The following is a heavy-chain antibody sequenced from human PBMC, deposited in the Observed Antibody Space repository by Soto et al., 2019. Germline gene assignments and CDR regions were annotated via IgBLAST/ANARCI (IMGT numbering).Heavy chain of an antibody. V-gene: IGHV4-59*01. J-gene: IGHJ4*02. D-gene: IGHD3-22*01. CDR2: IYYSGST. CDR3: ARGGRYYDSSGYSR. Sequence: SETLSLTCTVSGGSISSYYWSWVRQPPGKGLEWIGYIYYSGSTNYNPSLKSRVTISVDTSKNQFSLKLSSVTAADTAVYYCARGGRYYDSSGYSRWGQGTLVTVSS. CDR1: GGSISSYY.